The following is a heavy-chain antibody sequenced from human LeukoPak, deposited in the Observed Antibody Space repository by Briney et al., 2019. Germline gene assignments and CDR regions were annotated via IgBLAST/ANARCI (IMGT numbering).Heavy chain of an antibody. J-gene: IGHJ4*02. Sequence: ASVKVSCKASGYTFTGYYMHWVQQAPGQGLEWMGWINPNSGGTNYAQKFQGRVTMTRDTSISTAYMELSRLRSDDTAVYYCAKSGIPAGYCSSTSCYPKGLFDYWGQGTLVTVSS. V-gene: IGHV1-2*02. CDR2: INPNSGGT. CDR3: AKSGIPAGYCSSTSCYPKGLFDY. CDR1: GYTFTGYY. D-gene: IGHD2-2*03.